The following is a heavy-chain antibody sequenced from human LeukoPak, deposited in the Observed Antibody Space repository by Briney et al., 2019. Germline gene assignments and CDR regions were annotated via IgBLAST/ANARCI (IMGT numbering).Heavy chain of an antibody. V-gene: IGHV3-30*18. D-gene: IGHD5-18*01. CDR2: ISYDGSNK. CDR1: GFTFSSYG. Sequence: PGGSLRLSCAASGFTFSSYGMNWVRQAPGKGLEWVAVISYDGSNKYYADSVKGRFTISRDNSKNTLYLQMNSLRAEDTAVYYCAKERRGYSYGLRNNWFDPWGQGTLVTVSS. J-gene: IGHJ5*02. CDR3: AKERRGYSYGLRNNWFDP.